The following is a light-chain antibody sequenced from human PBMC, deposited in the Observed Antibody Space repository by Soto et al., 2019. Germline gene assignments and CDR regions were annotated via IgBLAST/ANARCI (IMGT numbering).Light chain of an antibody. Sequence: DIQLTQSPSSLSASVGDRVTITCRSNQSISSYLNWYQQKPGKAPKLLIYAASTLQRGVSSRFSGSGSGTDFTLTISSLQPDDFATYYCQHYNSYSEAFGQGTKV. V-gene: IGKV1-39*01. CDR1: QSISSY. CDR3: QHYNSYSEA. CDR2: AAS. J-gene: IGKJ1*01.